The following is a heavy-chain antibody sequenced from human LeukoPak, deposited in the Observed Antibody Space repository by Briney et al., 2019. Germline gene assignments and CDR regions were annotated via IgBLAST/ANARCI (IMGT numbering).Heavy chain of an antibody. CDR3: ARARHNYDSPLDVVNYFDY. V-gene: IGHV4-4*02. Sequence: PSETLSLTCAVSGGSITTSYWTWVRQTPGKGLEWIGEMYHSGSPNYNPSLKSRVTISVDKSKNQFSLKLSSVTAADTAVYYCARARHNYDSPLDVVNYFDYWGQGTLVTVSS. D-gene: IGHD3-22*01. CDR1: GGSITTSYW. CDR2: MYHSGSP. J-gene: IGHJ4*02.